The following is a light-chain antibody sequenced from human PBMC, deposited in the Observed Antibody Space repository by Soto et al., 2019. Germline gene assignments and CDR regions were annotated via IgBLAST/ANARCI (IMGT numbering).Light chain of an antibody. V-gene: IGKV1-39*01. Sequence: DIQMTQSASSLSASVGDRVTITCRASQSISSNLNWHQQKPGKAPKVLIYAASSLQRGVPSSFSGSGSGTDFALTNSSLQPEDFVSYYWQQSYSIPYTFGQGTKLGIK. J-gene: IGKJ2*01. CDR2: AAS. CDR3: QQSYSIPYT. CDR1: QSISSN.